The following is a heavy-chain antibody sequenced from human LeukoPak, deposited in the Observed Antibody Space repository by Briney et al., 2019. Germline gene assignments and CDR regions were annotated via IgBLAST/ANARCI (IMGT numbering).Heavy chain of an antibody. V-gene: IGHV1-69*01. D-gene: IGHD2-2*01. Sequence: GSSVKVSCKASGGTSSSYAISWVRQAPGQGLEWMGGIIPIFGTANYAQKFQGRVTITADESTSTAYMELSSLRSEDTAVYYCARGALGYCSSTSCYEYYYYGMDVWGQGTTVTVSS. J-gene: IGHJ6*02. CDR3: ARGALGYCSSTSCYEYYYYGMDV. CDR1: GGTSSSYA. CDR2: IIPIFGTA.